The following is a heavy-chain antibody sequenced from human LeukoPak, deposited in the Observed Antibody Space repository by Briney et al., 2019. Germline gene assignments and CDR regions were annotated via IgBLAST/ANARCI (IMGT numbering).Heavy chain of an antibody. J-gene: IGHJ6*03. CDR3: ARGYYDFWSGYYTFDGYYYYCIDV. CDR1: GGTFSSYA. V-gene: IGHV1-46*03. D-gene: IGHD3-3*01. Sequence: GASVKVSCKASGGTFSSYAISWVRQAPGQGLEWMGIINPSGGSTSYAQKFQGRVTMTRDTSTSTVYMELSSLRSEDTAVYYCARGYYDFWSGYYTFDGYYYYCIDVWGKGTTVTVSS. CDR2: INPSGGST.